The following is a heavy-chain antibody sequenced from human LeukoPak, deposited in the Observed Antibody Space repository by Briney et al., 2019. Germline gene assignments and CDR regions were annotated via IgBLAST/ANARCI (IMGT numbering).Heavy chain of an antibody. V-gene: IGHV3-23*01. CDR1: GFTFSSYA. CDR2: ISGGGGST. CDR3: AKAPVTTCRGAFCYPFDY. D-gene: IGHD2-15*01. Sequence: GGSLRLSCAASGFTFSSYAMSWVRQAPGKGLEWVSAISGGGGSTYYADSVKGRFAISRDSSKNTLFLQMNRLRPEDAAVYYCAKAPVTTCRGAFCYPFDYWGLGTLVTVSS. J-gene: IGHJ4*02.